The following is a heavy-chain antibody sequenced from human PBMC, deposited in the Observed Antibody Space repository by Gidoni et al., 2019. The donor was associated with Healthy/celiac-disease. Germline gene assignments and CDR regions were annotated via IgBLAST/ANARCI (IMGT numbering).Heavy chain of an antibody. J-gene: IGHJ4*02. CDR1: GFTFDAYA. V-gene: IGHV3-9*01. D-gene: IGHD6-19*01. CDR3: AKGQWLVNPGDLRGYFDY. CDR2: ISWNSGSI. Sequence: EVQLVESGGGLVQPGRSLRLSCSASGFTFDAYAMHWVRQAPGKGLEWVSGISWNSGSIGYADSVKGRFTISRDNAKNSLYLQMNSLRAEDTALYYCAKGQWLVNPGDLRGYFDYWGQGTLVTVSS.